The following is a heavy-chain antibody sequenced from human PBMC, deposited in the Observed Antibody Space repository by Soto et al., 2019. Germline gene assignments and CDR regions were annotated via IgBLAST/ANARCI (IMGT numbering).Heavy chain of an antibody. Sequence: EVQLVESGGGLVKPGGSLRLSCAASGFTFSSYSMSWVRQAPGEGLEWVSSITSSNTYIDYGDSVKGRFAISRDNAKNSFYLKINTWGAENTVVYFGGRTTTYYGSGSGLASGGQGPLFTVPS. J-gene: IGHJ4*02. CDR1: GFTFSSYS. CDR2: ITSSNTYI. CDR3: GRTTTYYGSGSGLAS. V-gene: IGHV3-21*02. D-gene: IGHD3-10*01.